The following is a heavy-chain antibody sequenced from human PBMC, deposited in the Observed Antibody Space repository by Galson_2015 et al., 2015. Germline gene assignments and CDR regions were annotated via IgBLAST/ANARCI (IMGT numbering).Heavy chain of an antibody. D-gene: IGHD1-1*01. Sequence: FLRLSCAASGFTFSSYGMHWVRQAPGKGLEWVAVIWYDGSNKYYADSVKGRFTISRDNSKNTLYLQMNSLRAEDTAVYYCARDRTKTRYKLERRELDYWGQGTLVTVSS. CDR3: ARDRTKTRYKLERRELDY. V-gene: IGHV3-33*08. J-gene: IGHJ4*02. CDR2: IWYDGSNK. CDR1: GFTFSSYG.